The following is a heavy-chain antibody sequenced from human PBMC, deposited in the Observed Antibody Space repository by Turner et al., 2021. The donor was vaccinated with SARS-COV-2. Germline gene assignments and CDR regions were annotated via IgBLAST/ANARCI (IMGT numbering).Heavy chain of an antibody. CDR1: GTTFTSYD. Sequence: QVQLVQSGAEVKKPGASVKVSCKASGTTFTSYDINWVRQATGQGLEWRGWMNPNSGNTGDAQKFQGRVTMTRNTSISTAYMELSSLRSEDTAVYYCARTPFRIQLWRKNPKPNWYVDLWGRGTLVTVSS. D-gene: IGHD5-18*01. V-gene: IGHV1-8*01. J-gene: IGHJ2*01. CDR3: ARTPFRIQLWRKNPKPNWYVDL. CDR2: MNPNSGNT.